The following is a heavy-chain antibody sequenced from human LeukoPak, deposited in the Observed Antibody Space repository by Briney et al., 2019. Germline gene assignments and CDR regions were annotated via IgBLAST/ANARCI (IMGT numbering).Heavy chain of an antibody. J-gene: IGHJ5*02. Sequence: GGSLRLSCTASGFTFGDYAMSWFRQAPGKGLEWVGFIRSKAYGGTTEYAASVKGRFTISRDDSKSLAYLQMNGLKTEDTAIYFCTRDDYGDLWGQGTLVTVSS. CDR1: GFTFGDYA. D-gene: IGHD4-17*01. V-gene: IGHV3-49*03. CDR2: IRSKAYGGTT. CDR3: TRDDYGDL.